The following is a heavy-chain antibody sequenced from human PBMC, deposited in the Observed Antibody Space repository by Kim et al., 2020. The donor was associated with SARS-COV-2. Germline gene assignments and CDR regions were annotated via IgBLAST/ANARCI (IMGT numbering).Heavy chain of an antibody. J-gene: IGHJ6*03. CDR2: IYYSGST. D-gene: IGHD3-3*01. CDR3: ARGRDFWSGYYYYYMDV. CDR1: GGSISSYY. V-gene: IGHV4-59*01. Sequence: SETLSLTCTVSGGSISSYYWSWIRQPPGKGLEWIGYIYYSGSTNYNPSLKSRVTISVDTSKNQFSLKLSSVTAADTAVYYCARGRDFWSGYYYYYMDVWG.